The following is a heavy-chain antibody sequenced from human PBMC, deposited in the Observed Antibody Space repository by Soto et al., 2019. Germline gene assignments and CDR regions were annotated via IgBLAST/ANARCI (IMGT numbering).Heavy chain of an antibody. CDR3: ASKHSSRAFDY. D-gene: IGHD6-13*01. Sequence: EVQLVESGGGLVQPGGSLRLSCAASGFTFSSYWMHWVRQAPGKGLVWVSRINSDGSSTTYADSVKGRFTISIDNAKNTVYLQMNSLRAEDTAVYYCASKHSSRAFDYWGQGTLVTVSS. CDR2: INSDGSST. V-gene: IGHV3-74*01. J-gene: IGHJ4*02. CDR1: GFTFSSYW.